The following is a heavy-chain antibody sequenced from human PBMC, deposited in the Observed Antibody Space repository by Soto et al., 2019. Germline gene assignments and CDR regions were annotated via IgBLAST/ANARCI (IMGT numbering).Heavy chain of an antibody. CDR2: IIPVFGTA. D-gene: IGHD6-6*01. CDR1: GGNPSNSA. J-gene: IGHJ4*02. V-gene: IGHV1-69*13. Sequence: SVKVSCKAYGGNPSNSAISWVRQAPGQGLEWVGGIIPVFGTANYAQKFQGRVTITADESTSTAYMELSSLRSEDTAVYYCATYPTRSEAYWGQGTLVTVSS. CDR3: ATYPTRSEAY.